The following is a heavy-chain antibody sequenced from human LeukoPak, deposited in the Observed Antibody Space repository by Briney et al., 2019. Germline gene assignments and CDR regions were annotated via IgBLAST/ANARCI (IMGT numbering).Heavy chain of an antibody. CDR3: VRAMDV. J-gene: IGHJ6*02. CDR1: GFTFSNYW. V-gene: IGHV3-7*04. Sequence: GGSLRLSCAASGFTFSNYWVNWVRQAPGKGLEWVANIKQDGSEKYYVDSVKGRFTISRDNAKNSLYLQMNSLRAEDTAVYYCVRAMDVWGQGTTDTVSS. CDR2: IKQDGSEK.